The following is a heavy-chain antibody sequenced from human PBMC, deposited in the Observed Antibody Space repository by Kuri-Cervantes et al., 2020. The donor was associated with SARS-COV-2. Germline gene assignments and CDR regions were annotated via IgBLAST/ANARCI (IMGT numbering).Heavy chain of an antibody. J-gene: IGHJ4*02. Sequence: GGSLRLSCEVSGFLFSASAIHWVRQGSGKGLEWVGRVRGKANNYATAYAASVKGRFTISRDDSKNMAYLQMNSLKTEDTAVYYCTRADFWSGYYEYWGQGTLGTVSS. CDR2: VRGKANNYAT. CDR1: GFLFSASA. D-gene: IGHD3-3*01. V-gene: IGHV3-73*01. CDR3: TRADFWSGYYEY.